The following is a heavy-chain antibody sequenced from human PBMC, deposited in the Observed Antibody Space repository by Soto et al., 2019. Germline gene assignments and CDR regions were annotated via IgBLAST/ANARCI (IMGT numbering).Heavy chain of an antibody. CDR3: ERAIYQYTYAFRH. V-gene: IGHV1-2*02. Sequence: ASVKVSCKASDYSFTDYYMHWVRQAPGQGLEWMGWINPNSGGTNYAQNFQGRVTMTRDTSISTAYTELSSLRSDDTAVYYCERAIYQYTYAFRHWGQGTLVTVSS. D-gene: IGHD3-16*01. CDR1: DYSFTDYY. J-gene: IGHJ1*01. CDR2: INPNSGGT.